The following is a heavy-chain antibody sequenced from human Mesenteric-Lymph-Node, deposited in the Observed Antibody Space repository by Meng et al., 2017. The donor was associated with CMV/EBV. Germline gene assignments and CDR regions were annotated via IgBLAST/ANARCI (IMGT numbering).Heavy chain of an antibody. CDR2: ISSSSSYI. CDR3: ARVESSGYYYETYYFDY. J-gene: IGHJ4*02. Sequence: GESLKISCAASGSTFSSYSMNWVRQAPGKGLEWVSSISSSSSYIYYADSVKGRFTISRDNAKNSLYLQMNSLRAEDTAVYYCARVESSGYYYETYYFDYWGQGTLVTVSS. V-gene: IGHV3-21*01. D-gene: IGHD3-22*01. CDR1: GSTFSSYS.